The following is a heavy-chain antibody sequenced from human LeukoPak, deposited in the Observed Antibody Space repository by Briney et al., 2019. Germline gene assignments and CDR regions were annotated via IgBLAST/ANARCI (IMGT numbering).Heavy chain of an antibody. J-gene: IGHJ4*02. CDR2: IGSSSSYI. V-gene: IGHV3-21*01. CDR3: ARDLEPYSSSWYFY. D-gene: IGHD6-13*01. CDR1: GFTFSSYS. Sequence: TGGSLRLSCAASGFTFSSYSMTWVRQAPRKGLEWVSSIGSSSSYIYYADSVKGRFTISRDNAKNSLYLQMNSLRAEDTAVYYCARDLEPYSSSWYFYWGQGTLVTVSS.